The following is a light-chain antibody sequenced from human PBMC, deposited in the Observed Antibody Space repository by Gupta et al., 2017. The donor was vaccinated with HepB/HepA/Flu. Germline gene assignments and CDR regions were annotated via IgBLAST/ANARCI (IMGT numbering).Light chain of an antibody. J-gene: IGKJ4*01. CDR1: QDITTY. CDR2: DAS. V-gene: IGKV1-33*01. CDR3: QQEDNFLLT. Sequence: DIKLPQSPSSLSASVGDRVTITCQASQDITTYLNWYQQKPGQAPKLLIYDASNLQSGGPSRFSGSGSGTEFTFTISSLPPEDIATYYCQQEDNFLLTFGGGTKVEI.